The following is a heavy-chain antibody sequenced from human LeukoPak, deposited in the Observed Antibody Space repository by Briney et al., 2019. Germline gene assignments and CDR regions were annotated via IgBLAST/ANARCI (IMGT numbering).Heavy chain of an antibody. CDR2: INTDGRST. D-gene: IGHD3-22*01. Sequence: GGSLRLSCAASGFTFSNYWMHWVRQAPGKGLVWVSRINTDGRSTSYVDSVKGRFTISRDNAKNMLYLQMNSLRAEDTAVYYCARDLPYDSSGYYYDFSPFFDYWGQGTLVTVSS. J-gene: IGHJ4*02. CDR3: ARDLPYDSSGYYYDFSPFFDY. V-gene: IGHV3-74*01. CDR1: GFTFSNYW.